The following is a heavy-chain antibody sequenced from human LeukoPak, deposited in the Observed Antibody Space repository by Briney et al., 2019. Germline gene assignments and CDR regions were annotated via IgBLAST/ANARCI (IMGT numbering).Heavy chain of an antibody. CDR3: ARSRVVVTAIPGAFDI. CDR2: INHSGST. V-gene: IGHV4-34*01. Sequence: SETLSLTCAVYGGSFSGYYWSWISQPPGKGLEWIGEINHSGSTNYNPSLTSRVTISVDTSKNQFSLKLSSVTAADTAVYYCARSRVVVTAIPGAFDIWGQGTMVTVSS. J-gene: IGHJ3*02. D-gene: IGHD2-21*02. CDR1: GGSFSGYY.